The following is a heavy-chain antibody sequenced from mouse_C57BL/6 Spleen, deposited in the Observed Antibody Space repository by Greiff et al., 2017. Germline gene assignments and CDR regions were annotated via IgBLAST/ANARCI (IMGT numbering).Heavy chain of an antibody. V-gene: IGHV1-55*01. CDR3: ARSFAGTGDFDD. Sequence: QVQLQQPGAELVKPGASVKMSCKASGYTFTSYWITWVKQRPGQGLEWIGDIYPGSGSTNYNEKFKSKATLTVDTSSSTAYMQLSSLTSEDAAVYYCARSFAGTGDFDDWGKGTTVTVSS. CDR1: GYTFTSYW. CDR2: IYPGSGST. J-gene: IGHJ2*01. D-gene: IGHD4-1*01.